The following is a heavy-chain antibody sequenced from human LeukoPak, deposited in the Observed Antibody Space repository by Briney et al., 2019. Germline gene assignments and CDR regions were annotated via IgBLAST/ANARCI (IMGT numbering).Heavy chain of an antibody. J-gene: IGHJ6*02. D-gene: IGHD2-8*02. CDR2: INAGNGNT. CDR3: ARLNTVYYGMDV. Sequence: ASVKVSCKASGYTFTGYYMHWVRQAPGQRLEWMGWINAGNGNTKYSQKFQGRVTITRDTSASTAYMELSSLRSEDTAVYYCARLNTVYYGMDVWGQGTTVTVSS. CDR1: GYTFTGYY. V-gene: IGHV1-3*01.